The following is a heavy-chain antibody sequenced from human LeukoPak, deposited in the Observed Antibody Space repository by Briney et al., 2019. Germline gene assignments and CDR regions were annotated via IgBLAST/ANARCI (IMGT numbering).Heavy chain of an antibody. CDR1: GFTFSDYE. CDR2: ISSSGSTI. J-gene: IGHJ4*02. CDR3: ARKKTRGLDY. D-gene: IGHD3-10*01. V-gene: IGHV3-48*03. Sequence: GGSLRLSCAASGFTFSDYEMNWVRQTPGKGLEWVSYISSSGSTIYYADSVKGRFTISRDNAKNSLYLQMNSLRAEDTAIYYCARKKTRGLDYWGQGTLVTVSS.